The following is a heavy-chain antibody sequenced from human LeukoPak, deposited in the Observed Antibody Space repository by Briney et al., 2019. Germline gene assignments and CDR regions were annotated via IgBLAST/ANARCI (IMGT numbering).Heavy chain of an antibody. CDR1: GGSISSYY. CDR3: ARLYYDWEKHAFDI. CDR2: IYTSGST. Sequence: SETLSLTCTVSGGSISSYYWSWIRQPPGKGLEWIGYIYTSGSTNYNPSLKSRVTISVDTSKNQFSLKLSSVTAADTAVYYCARLYYDWEKHAFDIWGQGTIVTVSS. V-gene: IGHV4-4*09. D-gene: IGHD3-22*01. J-gene: IGHJ3*02.